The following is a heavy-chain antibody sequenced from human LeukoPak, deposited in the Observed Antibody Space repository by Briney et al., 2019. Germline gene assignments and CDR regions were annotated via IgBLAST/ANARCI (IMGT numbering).Heavy chain of an antibody. CDR2: IYYSGST. CDR1: GGSISSGGYY. Sequence: SETLSLTCTVPGGSISSGGYYWSWIRQHPGKGLEWIGYIYYSGSTYYNPSLKSRVTISVDTSKNQFSLKLSSVTAADTAVYYCARYGDYWFDPWGQGTLVTVSS. V-gene: IGHV4-31*03. D-gene: IGHD4-17*01. J-gene: IGHJ5*02. CDR3: ARYGDYWFDP.